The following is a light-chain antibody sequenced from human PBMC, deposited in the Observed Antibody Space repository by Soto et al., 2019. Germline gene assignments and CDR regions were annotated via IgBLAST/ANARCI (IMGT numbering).Light chain of an antibody. J-gene: IGKJ3*01. V-gene: IGKV1-39*01. CDR1: QNVNRF. CDR3: QQTYFSQFT. CDR2: ATS. Sequence: DIQMTQSPSSLSASVGDSVTITCRASQNVNRFLHWYQQRPGKAPKLLIYATSTLQTGVPSRFTGRGFGTEFTLTISSLQPEGFGTYFCQQTYFSQFTFGPGTKVDIK.